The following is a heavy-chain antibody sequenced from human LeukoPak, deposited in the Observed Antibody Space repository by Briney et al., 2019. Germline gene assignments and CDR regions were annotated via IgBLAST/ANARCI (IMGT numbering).Heavy chain of an antibody. CDR2: INPNSGVT. CDR3: EGAHMTTVTLGDY. CDR1: GYTFTGYY. V-gene: IGHV1-2*02. J-gene: IGHJ4*02. Sequence: GASVKVSCKASGYTFTGYYIHWVRQAPGQGLEWMGWINPNSGVTNYAQKFQGRVTLTRDTPISTAYMEVSRLTSDDTAVYYCEGAHMTTVTLGDYWGQGTLVTVSS. D-gene: IGHD4-11*01.